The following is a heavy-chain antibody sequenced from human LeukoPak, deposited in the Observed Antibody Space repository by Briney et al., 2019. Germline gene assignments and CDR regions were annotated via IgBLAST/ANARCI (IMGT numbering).Heavy chain of an antibody. CDR2: ISGNGGST. V-gene: IGHV3-23*01. CDR1: GFTFNSYA. CDR3: ARERGRGRDSPWFDY. D-gene: IGHD1-26*01. J-gene: IGHJ4*02. Sequence: GGSLRLSCAASGFTFNSYAMSWVRQAPGKGLEWVSVISGNGGSTYYADSVKGRFTISRDNSKNTLGLQMTGLRAEDTAVYYCARERGRGRDSPWFDYWGQGTLVTVSS.